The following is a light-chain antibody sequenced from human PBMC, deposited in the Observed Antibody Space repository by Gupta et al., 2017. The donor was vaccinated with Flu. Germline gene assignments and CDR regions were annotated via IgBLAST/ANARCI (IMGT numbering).Light chain of an antibody. CDR1: SSDIGNYNY. Sequence: QSALTQPASVSGSPGQSITISCTGSSSDIGNYNYVSWYQQHPGKAPKLMIYEVDNRPSGVANRFSGSKSGNTASLTISGLQAEDVADYYCSSYTSSTNLVIFGGGTKPTVL. CDR2: EVD. CDR3: SSYTSSTNLVI. J-gene: IGLJ2*01. V-gene: IGLV2-14*01.